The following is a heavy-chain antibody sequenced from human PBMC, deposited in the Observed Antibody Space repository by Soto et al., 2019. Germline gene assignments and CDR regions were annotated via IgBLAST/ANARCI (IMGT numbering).Heavy chain of an antibody. CDR2: ISGSGGST. CDR1: GFTFSSYA. D-gene: IGHD2-15*01. Sequence: EVQLLESGGGLVQPGGSLRLSCAASGFTFSSYAMSLVRQAPGKGLEWVSAISGSGGSTYYADSVKGRFTISRDNSKNTLYLQLNSLRAEDTAVYYCAKDGRVAAQSFDYWGQGTLVTVSS. V-gene: IGHV3-23*01. J-gene: IGHJ4*02. CDR3: AKDGRVAAQSFDY.